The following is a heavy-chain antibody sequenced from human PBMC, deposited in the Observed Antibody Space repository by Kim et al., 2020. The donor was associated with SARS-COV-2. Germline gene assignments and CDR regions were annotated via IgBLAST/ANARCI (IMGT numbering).Heavy chain of an antibody. V-gene: IGHV4-59*03. Sequence: SETLSLTCSVASASFSENYWSWIRQPPGRGLEWIGYIHHTGTTNYNPSLKSRVAISVDSSKNQFSLNLNSMTTADTAVYYCVSKRDASSGFIYSWGQGTL. CDR2: IHHTGTT. J-gene: IGHJ4*02. D-gene: IGHD3-22*01. CDR3: VSKRDASSGFIYS. CDR1: SASFSENY.